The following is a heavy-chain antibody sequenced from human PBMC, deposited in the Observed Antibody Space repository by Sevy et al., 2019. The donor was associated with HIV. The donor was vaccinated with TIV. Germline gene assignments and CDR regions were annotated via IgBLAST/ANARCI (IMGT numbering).Heavy chain of an antibody. J-gene: IGHJ3*02. Sequence: ASVKVSCKASGYTFPSYGISWVRQAPGHGLEWMGWISADNGDTNYAQKLQGRVTMTTDTSTSTAYMELTSLRSDDTAVYFCARGYYDFWSGYYRRDAFDSWGQGTRVTVSS. CDR3: ARGYYDFWSGYYRRDAFDS. CDR2: ISADNGDT. V-gene: IGHV1-18*01. CDR1: GYTFPSYG. D-gene: IGHD3-3*01.